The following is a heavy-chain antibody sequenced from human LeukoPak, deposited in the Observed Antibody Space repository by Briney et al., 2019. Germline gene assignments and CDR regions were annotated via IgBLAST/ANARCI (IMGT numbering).Heavy chain of an antibody. CDR2: ISGSGGST. D-gene: IGHD3-3*01. V-gene: IGHV3-23*01. CDR3: AHTGGLWSGYYLVY. J-gene: IGHJ4*02. Sequence: GGSLRLSCAASEFTFSSYAMSWVRQAPGKGLEWVSAISGSGGSTYYADSVKGRFTISRDNSKNTLYLQMNSLRAEDTAVYYCAHTGGLWSGYYLVYWGQGTLVTVSS. CDR1: EFTFSSYA.